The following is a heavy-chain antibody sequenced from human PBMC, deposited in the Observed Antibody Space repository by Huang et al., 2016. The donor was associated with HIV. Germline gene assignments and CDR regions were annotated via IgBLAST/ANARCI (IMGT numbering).Heavy chain of an antibody. D-gene: IGHD3-10*01. V-gene: IGHV3-53*02. J-gene: IGHJ5*02. CDR3: ARGMVRGVTLNWFDP. CDR2: IYSGGST. CDR1: GFTVSSNY. Sequence: EVQLVETGGGLIQPGGSLRLSCAASGFTVSSNYMSWVRQAPGKGLEWVSVIYSGGSTYYADSVKGRFTISRDNSKNTLDLQMNSLRAEDTAVYYCARGMVRGVTLNWFDPWGQGTLVTVSS.